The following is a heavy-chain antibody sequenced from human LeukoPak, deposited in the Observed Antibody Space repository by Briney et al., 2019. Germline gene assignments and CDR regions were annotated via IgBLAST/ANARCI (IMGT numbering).Heavy chain of an antibody. CDR2: IRFDGSNK. V-gene: IGHV3-30*02. D-gene: IGHD3-16*01. CDR1: GFTFSGYG. Sequence: GGSLRLSCAASGFTFSGYGMHWVRQAPGKGLEWVAFIRFDGSNKYCADSVKGRFTISRDNSKNTLFLQMNSLRAEDTAFYYCASSLLTRGRGPSDYWGQGTLVTVSS. J-gene: IGHJ4*02. CDR3: ASSLLTRGRGPSDY.